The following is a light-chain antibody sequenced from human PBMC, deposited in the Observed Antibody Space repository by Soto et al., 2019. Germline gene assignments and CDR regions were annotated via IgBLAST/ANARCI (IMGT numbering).Light chain of an antibody. CDR2: YDT. V-gene: IGLV3-21*01. J-gene: IGLJ2*01. CDR3: QVWDSSSDHVV. Sequence: SYELTQPPSVSVAPGKTARITCGGNNIGSKSVHWYQQKPGQAPGLVIYYDTDRPSGIPERFSGSNSGNTATLTISRVEAGYEADYYCQVWDSSSDHVVFGGGTKLTVL. CDR1: NIGSKS.